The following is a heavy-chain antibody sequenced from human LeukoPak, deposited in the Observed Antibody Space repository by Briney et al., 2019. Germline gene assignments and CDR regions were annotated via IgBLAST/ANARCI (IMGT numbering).Heavy chain of an antibody. J-gene: IGHJ4*02. Sequence: GGSLRLSCAASGFTFSSYWMSWVRQAPGKGLEWVANIKQDGSEKYYVDSLKGRFTISRDNAKNSLYLQMNSLRAEDTAVYYCARARRYLGYCSGGSCYGYFDYWGQGTLVTVSS. CDR1: GFTFSSYW. CDR2: IKQDGSEK. V-gene: IGHV3-7*01. D-gene: IGHD2-15*01. CDR3: ARARRYLGYCSGGSCYGYFDY.